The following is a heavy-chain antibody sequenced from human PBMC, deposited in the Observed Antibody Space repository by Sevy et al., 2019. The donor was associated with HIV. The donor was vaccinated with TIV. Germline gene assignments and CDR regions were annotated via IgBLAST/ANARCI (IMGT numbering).Heavy chain of an antibody. CDR3: ARDCSSTKCLWGLDV. J-gene: IGHJ6*02. CDR1: GFTFSNYW. D-gene: IGHD2-2*01. V-gene: IGHV3-7*03. Sequence: GGSLRLSCAASGFTFSNYWMSWVRQAPGKGLEWVANIKRDGSEKYYVASVKGRFTISRDNAKNSLHLQMNSLRAEDTAVDYCARDCSSTKCLWGLDVWGQGTTVTVSS. CDR2: IKRDGSEK.